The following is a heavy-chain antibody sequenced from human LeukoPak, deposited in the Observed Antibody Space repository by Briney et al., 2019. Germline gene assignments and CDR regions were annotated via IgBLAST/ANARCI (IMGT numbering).Heavy chain of an antibody. J-gene: IGHJ4*02. V-gene: IGHV3-33*03. CDR3: AVDVFSVSSGVRG. Sequence: GGSLRLSCAASGFTFSSYGMHWVRQAPGEGLEWVAVIWYDGSNKYYADSVKGRFTISRDNAKNSLFLQMNSLRAEDTAVYYCAVDVFSVSSGVRGWGRGTLVTVSS. D-gene: IGHD3-3*01. CDR2: IWYDGSNK. CDR1: GFTFSSYG.